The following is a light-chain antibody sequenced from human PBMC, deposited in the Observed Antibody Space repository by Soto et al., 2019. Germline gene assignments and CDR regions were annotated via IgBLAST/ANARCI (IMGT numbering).Light chain of an antibody. Sequence: EIVMTQSPATLSVSPGERATLSCRARQSVSSNLAWYQQKPGQAPRLLIFGASTRATGIPARFSGSESGTEFTLTISSLQSEDFAVYYCQQYNKWPVSFGPGTKVEIK. V-gene: IGKV3-15*01. J-gene: IGKJ1*01. CDR2: GAS. CDR1: QSVSSN. CDR3: QQYNKWPVS.